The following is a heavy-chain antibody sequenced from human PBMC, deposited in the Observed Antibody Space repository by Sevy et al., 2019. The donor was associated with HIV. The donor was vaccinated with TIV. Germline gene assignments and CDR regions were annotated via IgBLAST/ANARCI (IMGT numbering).Heavy chain of an antibody. D-gene: IGHD1-26*01. Sequence: GGSLRLSCAASGFTFSGYWMNWVRQAPGKGLEWVANIKQDGSDNHYVDSVKGRFTITRDNAKNSLYLQMNSLRVEDTAVYYCAQEQIGRFDSWGQGTLVTVSS. V-gene: IGHV3-7*01. CDR2: IKQDGSDN. CDR3: AQEQIGRFDS. J-gene: IGHJ4*02. CDR1: GFTFSGYW.